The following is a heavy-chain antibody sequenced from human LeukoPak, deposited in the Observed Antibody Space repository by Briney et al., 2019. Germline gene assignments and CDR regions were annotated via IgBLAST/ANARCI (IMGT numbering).Heavy chain of an antibody. V-gene: IGHV3-33*01. D-gene: IGHD3-10*01. CDR1: GFTFSSYG. J-gene: IGHJ4*02. CDR2: IWYDGSNK. CDR3: ARDSSYYFDY. Sequence: GGSLRLSCAVSGFTFSSYGMHWVRQAPGKGLEWVAVIWYDGSNKYYADSVKGRFTISRDNSKNTLYLQMNSLRAEDTAVYYCARDSSYYFDYWGQGTLVTVSS.